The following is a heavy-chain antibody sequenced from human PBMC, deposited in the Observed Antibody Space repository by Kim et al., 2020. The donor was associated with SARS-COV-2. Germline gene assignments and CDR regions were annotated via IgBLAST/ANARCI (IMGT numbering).Heavy chain of an antibody. Sequence: YYNPSLKSRVTISVDTSKNQFSLKLSSVTAADTAVYYCARVVRGVIIFDYWGQGTLVTVSS. J-gene: IGHJ4*02. CDR3: ARVVRGVIIFDY. V-gene: IGHV4-39*07. D-gene: IGHD3-10*01.